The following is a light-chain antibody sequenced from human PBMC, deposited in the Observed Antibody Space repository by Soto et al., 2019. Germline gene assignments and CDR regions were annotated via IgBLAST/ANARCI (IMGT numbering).Light chain of an antibody. CDR2: AAS. J-gene: IGKJ1*01. Sequence: EIVMTQSPATLSVSPGERATLSCRASQSVSSNLAWYQQKPGQAPRLLIYAASSRATGIPDRFSGSGSGTDFTLTISGLEPEDFAVYYCQQYQTSGRTFGQGTKVDIK. CDR3: QQYQTSGRT. CDR1: QSVSSN. V-gene: IGKV3D-15*01.